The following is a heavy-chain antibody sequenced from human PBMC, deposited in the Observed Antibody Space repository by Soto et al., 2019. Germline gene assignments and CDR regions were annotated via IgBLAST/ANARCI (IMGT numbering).Heavy chain of an antibody. Sequence: SETLSLTCSFSGGSITSTIDYWGWIRHSPGKGLEWIGNIYYDGSTFYNPSLKSRVTISVDTSKRQFSLRVSSVTAADTAVYYCARRGSASWRKWFVSWCHPTLFAFSS. CDR3: ARRGSASWRKWFVS. V-gene: IGHV4-39*01. CDR2: IYYDGST. CDR1: GGSITSTIDY. J-gene: IGHJ5*01. D-gene: IGHD3-16*01.